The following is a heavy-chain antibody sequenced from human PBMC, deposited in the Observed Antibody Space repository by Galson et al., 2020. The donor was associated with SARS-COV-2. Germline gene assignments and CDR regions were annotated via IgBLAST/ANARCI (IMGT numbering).Heavy chain of an antibody. D-gene: IGHD2-21*02. Sequence: SETLSLTCAVSGGFISSSDWWGCVRHPPGKGLEWIGEIYHSRYINYNPSLKSRVTMSVDTSKNQFSLQLSSVTAAATALYYCSRIIVTAYDFAYMDVCGRGTTVTVSS. V-gene: IGHV4-4*02. CDR1: GGFISSSDW. J-gene: IGHJ6*03. CDR3: SRIIVTAYDFAYMDV. CDR2: IYHSRYI.